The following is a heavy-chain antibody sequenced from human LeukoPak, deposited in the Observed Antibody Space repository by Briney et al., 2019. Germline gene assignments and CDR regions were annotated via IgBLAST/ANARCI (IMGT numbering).Heavy chain of an antibody. D-gene: IGHD3-22*01. Sequence: GGSLRLSCAASGFTFSTYWMHWVRQAPGKGLVWVSRIHRDGSTTTYADSVKGRFTISRDNAKNTLFLQMSSLSAEDTAVYYCARAPYSSGRNYYFDSWGQGTLVTVSS. CDR1: GFTFSTYW. CDR2: IHRDGSTT. CDR3: ARAPYSSGRNYYFDS. V-gene: IGHV3-74*01. J-gene: IGHJ4*02.